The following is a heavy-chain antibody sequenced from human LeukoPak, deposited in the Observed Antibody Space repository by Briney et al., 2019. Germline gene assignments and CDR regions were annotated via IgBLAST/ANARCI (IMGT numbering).Heavy chain of an antibody. D-gene: IGHD2-2*01. CDR2: IRSKRNNYAT. CDR1: GFTFSGSV. J-gene: IGHJ3*02. CDR3: SRLEDTSPIEVALDI. V-gene: IGHV3-73*01. Sequence: GGSLKLSCAASGFTFSGSVMHWVRQAAGKGLEWVGRIRSKRNNYATAYAASVKGRFTISRDDSKNTVYLHMDSLKTEDTALYYCSRLEDTSPIEVALDIWGQGTVVTVSS.